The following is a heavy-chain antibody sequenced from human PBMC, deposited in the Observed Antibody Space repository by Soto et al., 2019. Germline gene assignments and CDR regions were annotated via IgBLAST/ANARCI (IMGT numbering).Heavy chain of an antibody. D-gene: IGHD2-2*01. CDR1: GGSVSSGSYY. J-gene: IGHJ4*02. CDR2: IYYSGST. V-gene: IGHV4-61*01. CDR3: ARFVRYCSSTSRYRFDY. Sequence: ETLSLTCTVSGGSVSSGSYYRSWIRQPPGKGLEWIGYIYYSGSTNYNPSLKSRVTISVDTSKNQFSLKLSSVTAADTAVYYCARFVRYCSSTSRYRFDYWGQGTLVNVSS.